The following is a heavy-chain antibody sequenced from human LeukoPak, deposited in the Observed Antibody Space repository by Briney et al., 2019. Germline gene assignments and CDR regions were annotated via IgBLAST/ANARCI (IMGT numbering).Heavy chain of an antibody. J-gene: IGHJ4*02. V-gene: IGHV3-15*01. CDR3: TLRGYTPTFLYY. CDR2: IKSKTDGGTT. CDR1: GFTLSNAW. Sequence: GGSLRLSCAASGFTLSNAWMSWVRQGPGKGLEWGGRIKSKTDGGTTDYAAPGKGRFTISRDDSKNTVYLQMNSLTTEDTALYYCTLRGYTPTFLYYWGQGTLVTVSS. D-gene: IGHD5-12*01.